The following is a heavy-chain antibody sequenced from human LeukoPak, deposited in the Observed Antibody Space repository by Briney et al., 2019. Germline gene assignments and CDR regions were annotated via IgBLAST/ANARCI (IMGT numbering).Heavy chain of an antibody. CDR1: GGSFSGYY. D-gene: IGHD2-2*01. J-gene: IGHJ6*02. CDR3: ASRSAVPYYYYYGMDV. V-gene: IGHV4-34*01. CDR2: INHSGST. Sequence: SETLSLACAVYGGSFSGYYWSWIRQPPGKGLEWIGEINHSGSTNYNPSLKSRVTISVDTSKNQFSLKLSSVTAADTAVYYCASRSAVPYYYYYGMDVWGQGTTVTVSS.